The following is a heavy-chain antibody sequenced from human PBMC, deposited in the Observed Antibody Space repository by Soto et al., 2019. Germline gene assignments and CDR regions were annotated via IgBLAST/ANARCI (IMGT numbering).Heavy chain of an antibody. D-gene: IGHD3-22*01. CDR1: GGSISSVDYY. CDR2: IYYSGST. V-gene: IGHV4-30-4*01. CDR3: AREAGSLSGYLDY. J-gene: IGHJ4*02. Sequence: PSETLSLTCTVSGGSISSVDYYWSWIRQPPGKGLEWIGYIYYSGSTYYNPSLKSRVTISVDTSKNQFSLKLSSVTAADTAVYYCAREAGSLSGYLDYWGQGTLVTVSS.